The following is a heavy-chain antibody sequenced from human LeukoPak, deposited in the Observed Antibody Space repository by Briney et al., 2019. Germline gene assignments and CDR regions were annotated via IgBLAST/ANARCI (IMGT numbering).Heavy chain of an antibody. CDR3: ARKSMVRGARSFDI. Sequence: SETLSLTCAVYGGSFSGYYWSWIRRPPGKGLEWIGEINHSGSTNYNPSLKSRVTISVDTSKNQFSLKLSSVTAADTAVYYCARKSMVRGARSFDIWGQGTMVTVSS. J-gene: IGHJ3*02. D-gene: IGHD3-10*01. CDR1: GGSFSGYY. V-gene: IGHV4-34*01. CDR2: INHSGST.